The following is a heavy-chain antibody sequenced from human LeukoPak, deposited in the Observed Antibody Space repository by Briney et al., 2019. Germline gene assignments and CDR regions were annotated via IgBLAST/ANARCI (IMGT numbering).Heavy chain of an antibody. D-gene: IGHD3-22*01. CDR3: AKDLIGPYYDSRRDDY. CDR1: GFTFNNYY. J-gene: IGHJ4*02. CDR2: ISGSGGST. V-gene: IGHV3-23*01. Sequence: AGGSLRLSCAASGFTFNNYYMSWIRQAPGKGLEWVSAISGSGGSTYYADSVKGRFTISRDNSKNTLYLQMNSLRAEDTAVYYCAKDLIGPYYDSRRDDYWGQGTLVTVSS.